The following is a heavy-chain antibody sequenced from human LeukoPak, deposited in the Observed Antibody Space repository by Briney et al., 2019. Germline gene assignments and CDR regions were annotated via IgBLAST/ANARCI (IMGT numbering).Heavy chain of an antibody. CDR2: ISSSSSYI. J-gene: IGHJ4*02. CDR1: GFTFSSYS. V-gene: IGHV3-21*01. CDR3: AREPQSHKPFDY. Sequence: AGGSLRLSCAASGFTFSSYSMNWVRQAPGKGLEWVSSISSSSSYIYYADSVKGRFTISRDNAKNSLYLQMNSLRAEDTAVYYCAREPQSHKPFDYWGQGTLVTVSS.